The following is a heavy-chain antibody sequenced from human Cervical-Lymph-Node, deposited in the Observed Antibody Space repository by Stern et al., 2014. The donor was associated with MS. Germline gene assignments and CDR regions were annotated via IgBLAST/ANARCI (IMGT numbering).Heavy chain of an antibody. CDR3: ARGGFSHGFDV. CDR1: GFTFSSYW. Sequence: EVQLVESGGGLVQPGGSLRLSCAASGFTFSSYWMHWVRQAPGKGLVWVARVNNDGSDTIYADSVKGRLTVSRDNAKNTLYLEVNSLRADDTAVYYCARGGFSHGFDVWGQGTMVTVSS. CDR2: VNNDGSDT. V-gene: IGHV3-74*02. J-gene: IGHJ3*01. D-gene: IGHD3-16*01.